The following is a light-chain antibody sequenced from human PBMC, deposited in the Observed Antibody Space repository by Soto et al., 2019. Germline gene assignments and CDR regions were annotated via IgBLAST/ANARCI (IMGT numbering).Light chain of an antibody. CDR3: QQHSHWPPWT. Sequence: EIVMTQSPASLSVSPGERVTLSCRASQSVRSELAWYQQKSGQPPRLLIYGASTRATGIPARFSGSGSGTEFTLTINDLQSEDFAVYYCQQHSHWPPWTFGQGTRVEIQ. CDR1: QSVRSE. CDR2: GAS. J-gene: IGKJ1*01. V-gene: IGKV3-15*01.